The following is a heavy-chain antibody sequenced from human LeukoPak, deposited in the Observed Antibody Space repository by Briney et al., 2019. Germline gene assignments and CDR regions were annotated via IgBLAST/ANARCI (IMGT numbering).Heavy chain of an antibody. Sequence: GGSLRLSCAASGFTFSNYWMHWARQAPGKGLVWVSRINIDGSSTSYADSVKGRFTISRDNAKNTLYLQMNSLRAEDTAVYYCAKFWTGWALVDYWGQGTLVTVSS. CDR2: INIDGSST. V-gene: IGHV3-74*01. CDR1: GFTFSNYW. J-gene: IGHJ4*02. CDR3: AKFWTGWALVDY. D-gene: IGHD3/OR15-3a*01.